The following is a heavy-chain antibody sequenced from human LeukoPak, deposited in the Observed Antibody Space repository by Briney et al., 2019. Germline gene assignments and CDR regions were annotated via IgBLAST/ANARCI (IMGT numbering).Heavy chain of an antibody. CDR1: GFTFSNYA. J-gene: IGHJ6*02. V-gene: IGHV3-48*02. CDR3: ARDTTMIVVVPICGMDV. CDR2: IRSSSSTI. Sequence: GGSLRLSCAASGFTFSNYAMSWVRQAPGKGLEWVSYIRSSSSTIYYADSVKGRFTIYRDNAKNSMYLQMNSLRDEDTAVYHCARDTTMIVVVPICGMDVWGQGTTVTVSS. D-gene: IGHD3-22*01.